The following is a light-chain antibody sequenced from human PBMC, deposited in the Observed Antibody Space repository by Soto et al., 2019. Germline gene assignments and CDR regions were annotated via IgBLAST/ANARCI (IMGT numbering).Light chain of an antibody. CDR1: QSVSSW. Sequence: IQLTPSPSPLLAPVETGITFTCRPSQSVSSWLAWYQQKPGRVPKLLIYDASTLESGVPSTFGGSGSGTEFTLTINSLQPEDFATYFCQQYNSFPYTFGQGTKVDIK. V-gene: IGKV1-5*01. CDR2: DAS. CDR3: QQYNSFPYT. J-gene: IGKJ2*01.